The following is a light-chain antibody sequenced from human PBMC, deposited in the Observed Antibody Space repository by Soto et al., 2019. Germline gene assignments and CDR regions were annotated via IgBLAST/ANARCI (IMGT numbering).Light chain of an antibody. J-gene: IGKJ4*01. Sequence: DIVLTQSPGTLSLSPGERATLSCRASQSVSSNYLAWYQQKPGQAPRLLIHGASTRATGVPDRFSGSGSGTDFNLTISGLEPEDFAVYFCQQRSYWPLTFGGGTKVDIK. CDR3: QQRSYWPLT. V-gene: IGKV3D-20*02. CDR2: GAS. CDR1: QSVSSNY.